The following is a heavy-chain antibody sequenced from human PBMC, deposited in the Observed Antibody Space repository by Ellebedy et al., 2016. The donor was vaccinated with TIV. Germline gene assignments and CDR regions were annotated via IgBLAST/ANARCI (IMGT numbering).Heavy chain of an antibody. CDR2: FYYGGSA. CDR1: GDSIDTSTYY. CDR3: ARQHDPKYNNYMDV. J-gene: IGHJ6*03. V-gene: IGHV4-39*07. Sequence: MPSETLSLTCTVSGDSIDTSTYYRGWIRQPPGKGLEWIGSFYYGGSAYYNPSLKSRVTISVDRSKNQFSLNLSSVTAADTAMYYCARQHDPKYNNYMDVWGKGTTVTVSS.